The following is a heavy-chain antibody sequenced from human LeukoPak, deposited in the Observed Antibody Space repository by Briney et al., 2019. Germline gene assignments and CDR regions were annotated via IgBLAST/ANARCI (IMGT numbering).Heavy chain of an antibody. J-gene: IGHJ4*02. V-gene: IGHV4-38-2*01. Sequence: PSETLSLTCVVSNYSISSGYYWGWIRQPPGKGLEWFGSIYHSGSTYYNPSLKSRVTISVDTPKNQFSLKLSSVTAADTAVYSCARAGPFYNFWSGHECYFDYWGQGTLVTVSP. CDR2: IYHSGST. CDR1: NYSISSGYY. D-gene: IGHD3-3*01. CDR3: ARAGPFYNFWSGHECYFDY.